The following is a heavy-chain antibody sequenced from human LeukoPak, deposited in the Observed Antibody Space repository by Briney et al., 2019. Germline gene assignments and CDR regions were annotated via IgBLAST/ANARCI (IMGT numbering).Heavy chain of an antibody. J-gene: IGHJ4*02. V-gene: IGHV3-23*01. CDR1: GFTFSSHA. D-gene: IGHD5-12*01. CDR2: ISGSGGST. Sequence: GGSLRLSCPASGFTFSSHAMRWVRPAPGKGLEWVSAISGSGGSTYYADSVKGRFTISRDNSKNPLYLQMNSLRAEDTALYYCAKVSRVATIGDYWGQGTLVTVSS. CDR3: AKVSRVATIGDY.